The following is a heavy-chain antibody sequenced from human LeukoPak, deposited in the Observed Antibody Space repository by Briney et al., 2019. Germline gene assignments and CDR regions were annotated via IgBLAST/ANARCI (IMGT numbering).Heavy chain of an antibody. J-gene: IGHJ4*02. CDR2: ISYDGSNK. CDR3: AREGIPIRLDY. D-gene: IGHD3-3*01. CDR1: GFTFSSYG. Sequence: PGGSLRLSCAASGFTFSSYGMHWVRQALGKGLEWVAVISYDGSNKYYADSVKGRFTISRDNSKNTLYLQMNSLRAEDTAVYYCAREGIPIRLDYWGQGTLVTVSS. V-gene: IGHV3-30*19.